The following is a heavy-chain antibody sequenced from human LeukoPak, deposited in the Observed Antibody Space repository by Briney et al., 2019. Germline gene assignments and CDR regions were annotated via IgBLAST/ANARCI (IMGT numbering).Heavy chain of an antibody. CDR1: GGSISSSNW. Sequence: SETLSLTCAVSGGSISSSNWWNWVRQTPGKGLEWIGEIYHRGNTHYNPSLKSRVTISVDTSKNQFSLKLSSVTAADTAVYYCARVGSSGWFPNWGQGTLVTVSS. V-gene: IGHV4-4*02. CDR2: IYHRGNT. CDR3: ARVGSSGWFPN. J-gene: IGHJ4*02. D-gene: IGHD6-19*01.